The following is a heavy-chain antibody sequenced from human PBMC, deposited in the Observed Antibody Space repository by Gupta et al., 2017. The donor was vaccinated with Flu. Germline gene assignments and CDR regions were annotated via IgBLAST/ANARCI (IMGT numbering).Heavy chain of an antibody. CDR3: AKNDFWNPTPQKNYGMDV. CDR1: GFTFSSYA. Sequence: EVQLLESGGGLVQPGGSLRLSCAASGFTFSSYAMRWVRQAPGKGLEWVSAISGSGGSTYYADSVKGRFTISRDNSKNTLYLQMNSLRAEDTAVYYCAKNDFWNPTPQKNYGMDVWGQGTTVTVSS. J-gene: IGHJ6*02. D-gene: IGHD3-3*01. CDR2: ISGSGGST. V-gene: IGHV3-23*01.